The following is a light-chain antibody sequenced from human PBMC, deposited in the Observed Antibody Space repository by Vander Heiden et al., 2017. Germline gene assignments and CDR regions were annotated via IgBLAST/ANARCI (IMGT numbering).Light chain of an antibody. J-gene: IGLJ2*01. Sequence: SYELTQPISLSVALGQTARITCGGNNIGSKNVHWHQQQPGQAAVLVIYRASNRASGSPERFSGSHSGNTATRTIRRAQAGDEADYYCQVWDSSTVVFGGGTKLTVL. CDR1: NIGSKN. CDR2: RAS. V-gene: IGLV3-9*01. CDR3: QVWDSSTVV.